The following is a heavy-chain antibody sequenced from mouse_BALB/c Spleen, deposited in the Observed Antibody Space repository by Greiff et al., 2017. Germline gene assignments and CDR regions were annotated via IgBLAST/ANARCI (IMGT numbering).Heavy chain of an antibody. Sequence: QVQLQQSAAELARPGASVKMSCKASGYTFTSYTMHWVKQRPGQGLEWIGYINPSSGYTEYNQKFNDKTTLTADKSSSTAYMQLSSLTSEDSAVYYCARNWDGFAYWGQGTLVTVSA. CDR1: GYTFTSYT. V-gene: IGHV1-4*02. CDR2: INPSSGYT. J-gene: IGHJ3*01. D-gene: IGHD4-1*01. CDR3: ARNWDGFAY.